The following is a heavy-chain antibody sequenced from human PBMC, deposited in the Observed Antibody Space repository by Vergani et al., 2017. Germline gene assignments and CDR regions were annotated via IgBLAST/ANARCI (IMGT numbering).Heavy chain of an antibody. D-gene: IGHD3-22*01. CDR3: AKIFGCDSSGSDDY. V-gene: IGHV3-30*02. CDR2: IRHDGSNK. Sequence: QVQLVESGGGVVQPGGSLKLSCAASGFTFSSYGMHWVRQAPGKGLEWVAFIRHDGSNKYYADSVKGRFTISRDSSKNTLYLQINSLRTEDTAVYYCAKIFGCDSSGSDDYWGQGTLVTVSS. CDR1: GFTFSSYG. J-gene: IGHJ4*02.